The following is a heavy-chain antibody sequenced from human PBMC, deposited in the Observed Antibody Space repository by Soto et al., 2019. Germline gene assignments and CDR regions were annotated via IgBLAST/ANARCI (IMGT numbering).Heavy chain of an antibody. V-gene: IGHV4-39*01. Sequence: SGTLYLTCTLDCFSITSISCHWDLNRQPPGKGLEWIASIKYSGTTFYNKSIKSQVTLSVDTSKNQFALKLSSVTAAETAVYYCARHGITGSYYDAFDIWGQGTMVT. CDR3: ARHGITGSYYDAFDI. J-gene: IGHJ3*02. CDR1: CFSITSISCH. CDR2: IKYSGTT. D-gene: IGHD1-26*01.